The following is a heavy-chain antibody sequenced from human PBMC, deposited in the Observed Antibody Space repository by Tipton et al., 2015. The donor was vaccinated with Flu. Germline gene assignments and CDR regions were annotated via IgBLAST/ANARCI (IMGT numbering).Heavy chain of an antibody. Sequence: SLRLSCAASGFTFSNAWMSWVRQAPGKGLEWVGRIKSKTDGGTTDYAAPVKGRFTISRDDSKNTLYLQMNSLKTEDTAVYYCTTDPLEWLDPDAFDIWGQGTMVTVSS. D-gene: IGHD6-19*01. CDR2: IKSKTDGGTT. CDR1: GFTFSNAW. V-gene: IGHV3-15*01. J-gene: IGHJ3*02. CDR3: TTDPLEWLDPDAFDI.